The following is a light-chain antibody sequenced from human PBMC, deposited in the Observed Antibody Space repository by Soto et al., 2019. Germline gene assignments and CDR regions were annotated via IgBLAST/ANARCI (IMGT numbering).Light chain of an antibody. J-gene: IGKJ4*01. CDR3: QQYYSTPLT. CDR2: WAS. V-gene: IGKV4-1*01. Sequence: DIVMTQSPDSLAVSLGARATINWTSSQSALYSSNNKNYLAWYQQKPGQPPKLLIYWASTRESGVPDRFSGSGSGTDFTLTISSLQAEDVAVYYCQQYYSTPLTFGGGTKVDIK. CDR1: QSALYSSNNKNY.